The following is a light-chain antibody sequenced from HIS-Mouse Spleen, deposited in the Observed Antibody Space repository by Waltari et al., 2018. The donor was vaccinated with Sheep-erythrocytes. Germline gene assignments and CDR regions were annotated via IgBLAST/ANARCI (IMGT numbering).Light chain of an antibody. V-gene: IGKV3-11*01. Sequence: EIVLTQSPATLSLSPGERATLFCRASQSVSSYLAWYQQKPGQAPRLLIYDASNRATGIPARLSGSGSGTDFTLTISSLEPEDFAVYYCQQRSNWPPTFGQGTKVEIK. CDR2: DAS. J-gene: IGKJ1*01. CDR3: QQRSNWPPT. CDR1: QSVSSY.